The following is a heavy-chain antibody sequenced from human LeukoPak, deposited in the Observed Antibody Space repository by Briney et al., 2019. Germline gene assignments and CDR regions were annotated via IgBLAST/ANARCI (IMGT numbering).Heavy chain of an antibody. CDR1: GFTFSTYN. CDR2: ISGNGVNT. Sequence: GGSLRLSCAASGFTFSTYNMNWVRQAPGKGLQWVSGISGNGVNTDYADPVKGRFTISRDNSKNTLYLQMTSLRAEDTAVYYCARTTYCGGDCYSSDFQHWGQGTLVTVSS. CDR3: ARTTYCGGDCYSSDFQH. J-gene: IGHJ1*01. V-gene: IGHV3-23*01. D-gene: IGHD2-21*02.